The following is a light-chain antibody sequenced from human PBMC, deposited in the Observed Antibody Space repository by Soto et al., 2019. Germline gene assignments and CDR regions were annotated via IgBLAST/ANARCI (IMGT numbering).Light chain of an antibody. CDR1: HSVSSN. CDR2: GAF. Sequence: DIVMTQLPVTLSVSPGARDTLSCRASHSVSSNLAWYQQKPGQAPSLLIYGAFTRVTGIPARFSGTGSGTEFTLTISSLQSEDFALYYCQQYNNWPWTSGQGTRVDIK. V-gene: IGKV3-15*01. CDR3: QQYNNWPWT. J-gene: IGKJ1*01.